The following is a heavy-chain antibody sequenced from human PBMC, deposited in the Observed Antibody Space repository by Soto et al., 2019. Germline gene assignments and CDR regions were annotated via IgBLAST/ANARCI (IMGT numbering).Heavy chain of an antibody. CDR3: ARSIYYYDSSGYQYYFDY. V-gene: IGHV1-3*01. D-gene: IGHD3-22*01. Sequence: ASVKVSCKASGYTFTSYAMHWVRQAPGQRLEWMGWINAGNGNTKYSQKFQGRVTITRDTSASTAYMELSSLRSEDTAVYYYARSIYYYDSSGYQYYFDYWGQGTLVTVSS. CDR1: GYTFTSYA. CDR2: INAGNGNT. J-gene: IGHJ4*02.